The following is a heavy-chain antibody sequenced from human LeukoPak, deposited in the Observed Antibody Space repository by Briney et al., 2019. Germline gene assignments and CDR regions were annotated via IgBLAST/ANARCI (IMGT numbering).Heavy chain of an antibody. Sequence: PSETLSLTCTVSGYSISSGYYWGWIRQPPGKGLEWIGSIYHSGSTYYNPSLKSRVTISVDTSKNQFSLKLSSVTAADTAVYYCARAGVYYYDSSGAFDIWGQGTMVTVSS. D-gene: IGHD3-22*01. J-gene: IGHJ3*02. V-gene: IGHV4-38-2*02. CDR2: IYHSGST. CDR3: ARAGVYYYDSSGAFDI. CDR1: GYSISSGYY.